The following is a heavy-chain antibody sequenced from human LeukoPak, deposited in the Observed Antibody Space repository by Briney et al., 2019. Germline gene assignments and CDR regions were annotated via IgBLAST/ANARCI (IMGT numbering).Heavy chain of an antibody. J-gene: IGHJ6*04. CDR3: AELGITMIGGV. D-gene: IGHD3-10*02. V-gene: IGHV3-23*01. CDR1: GFIFSNYG. Sequence: GGTLRLSCAASGFIFSNYGMSWVRQAPGKGLEWLSGISGSGDSTYNADSVKGRFSISRDNAKNSLYLQMNSLRAEDTAVYYCAELGITMIGGVWGKGTTVTISS. CDR2: ISGSGDST.